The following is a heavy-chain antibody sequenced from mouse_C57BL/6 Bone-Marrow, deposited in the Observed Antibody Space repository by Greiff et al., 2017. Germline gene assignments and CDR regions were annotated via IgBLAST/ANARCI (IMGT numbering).Heavy chain of an antibody. Sequence: VQRVESGPGLVAPSQSLSITCTVSGFSLTSYALSWVRKPPGKGLEWLGVIWTGGGTNYNSALKSRLCISKDNSKSQVFLKMNSLQADDTARYYCASHYWAYWGQGTLVTVSA. CDR2: IWTGGGT. V-gene: IGHV2-9-1*01. CDR3: ASHYWAY. D-gene: IGHD1-1*02. J-gene: IGHJ3*01. CDR1: GFSLTSYA.